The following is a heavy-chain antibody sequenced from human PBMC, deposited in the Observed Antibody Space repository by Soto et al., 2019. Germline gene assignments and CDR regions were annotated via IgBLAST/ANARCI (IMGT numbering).Heavy chain of an antibody. D-gene: IGHD2-21*02. CDR1: GYTFTSYY. CDR2: VSPENSNA. Sequence: ASVKVSCKASGYTFTSYYMHWVRQAPGQGLEYMGWVSPENSNAGYAQQFRGRVSMTTNTIISTAYLELTDLRYEDTAVYYCEVTTGYWGQGTMVTVSS. J-gene: IGHJ4*02. V-gene: IGHV1-8*02. CDR3: EVTTGY.